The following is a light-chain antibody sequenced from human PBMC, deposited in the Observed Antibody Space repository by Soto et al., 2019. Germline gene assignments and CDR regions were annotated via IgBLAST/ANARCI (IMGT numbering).Light chain of an antibody. J-gene: IGKJ5*01. CDR2: DAS. V-gene: IGKV1-5*01. CDR1: QTIRDW. CDR3: HSRA. Sequence: IKMTQSPSTLSASVGDSVTITCRASQTIRDWLAWYQQKPGKAPNLLIYDASSLENGVPSRFSGSGSETEFTLTISRLQPDDFATYFCHSRAFGQGTRLEIK.